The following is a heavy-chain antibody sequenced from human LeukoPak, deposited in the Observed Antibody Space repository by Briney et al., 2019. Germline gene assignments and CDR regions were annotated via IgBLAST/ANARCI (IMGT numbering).Heavy chain of an antibody. J-gene: IGHJ4*02. CDR1: GGSISSYY. CDR3: ARLYSSSWYGGYYFDY. CDR2: MSYSGST. V-gene: IGHV4-59*08. Sequence: PSETLSLTCTVSGGSISSYYWSWIRQPPGKGLEWIGYMSYSGSTNYNPSLKSRVTISVDTSKNQFSLKLSSVTAADTAVYYCARLYSSSWYGGYYFDYWGQGTLVTVSS. D-gene: IGHD6-13*01.